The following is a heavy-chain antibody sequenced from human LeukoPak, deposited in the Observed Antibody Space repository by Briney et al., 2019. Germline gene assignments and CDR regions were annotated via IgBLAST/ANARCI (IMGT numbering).Heavy chain of an antibody. CDR1: GFTFSSYA. CDR3: ARDYGDYVFDY. Sequence: GGSLRLSCAASGFTFSSYAMHWVRQAPGKGLEYVSAISSNGGSTYYANSVKGRFTIYRDNSKNTLYLQMGSRRAEEMAVYYCARDYGDYVFDYWGQGTLVTVSS. J-gene: IGHJ4*02. D-gene: IGHD4-17*01. CDR2: ISSNGGST. V-gene: IGHV3-64*01.